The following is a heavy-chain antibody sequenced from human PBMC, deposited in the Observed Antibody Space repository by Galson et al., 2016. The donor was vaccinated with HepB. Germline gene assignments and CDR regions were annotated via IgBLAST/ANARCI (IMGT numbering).Heavy chain of an antibody. J-gene: IGHJ5*02. CDR3: ARLALITLAGDWFDP. CDR2: IYYSGAT. Sequence: SETLSLTCGVSGGSIGISSWWTWVRQSPGKGLEWIGEIYYSGATNYNPSLKSRVTISVDTSRNHLSLNLRSVTAADTAVFYCARLALITLAGDWFDPWGQGILVIVSS. CDR1: GGSIGISSW. V-gene: IGHV4-4*02. D-gene: IGHD3-16*01.